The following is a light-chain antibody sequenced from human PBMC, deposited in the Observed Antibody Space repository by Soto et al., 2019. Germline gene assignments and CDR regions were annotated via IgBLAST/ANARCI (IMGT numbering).Light chain of an antibody. Sequence: QSALTQPASVSGSPGQSITISCTGTSSDIGAYNYVSWYQQYPGKAPKLMIFEVSNRPSGVSNRFFGSKSGNTASLIISGLQAEDEADYYCSSYTSSSSTLFVGGTKVTVL. V-gene: IGLV2-14*01. CDR3: SSYTSSSSTL. CDR2: EVS. CDR1: SSDIGAYNY. J-gene: IGLJ2*01.